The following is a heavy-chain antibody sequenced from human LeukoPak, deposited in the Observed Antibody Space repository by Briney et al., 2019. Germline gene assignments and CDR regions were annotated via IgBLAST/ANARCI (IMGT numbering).Heavy chain of an antibody. Sequence: SETLSLTCTVSGGSTSIYYWSWIRQPPGKGLEWIGYIYASGSSNYNPSLKSRVTMSVDTSKNQFSLKLISVTAADTAVYYCARRQTYFDYWGQGTLVTVSS. CDR2: IYASGSS. V-gene: IGHV4-4*09. CDR3: ARRQTYFDY. J-gene: IGHJ4*02. CDR1: GGSTSIYY.